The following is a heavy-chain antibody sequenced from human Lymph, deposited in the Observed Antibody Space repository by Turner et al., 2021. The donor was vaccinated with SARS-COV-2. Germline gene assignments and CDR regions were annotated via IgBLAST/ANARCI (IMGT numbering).Heavy chain of an antibody. CDR3: ARVGPGGFDY. Sequence: QVPLVQSGAEVKKPGASLKLSCKASGYTFTSYYLHWVRQAPGQGLEWMGIINPSGDSTSYAQKFQGRVTMTSDTSTSTVYMELSSLRSEDTAVYYCARVGPGGFDYWGQGTPVTVSS. J-gene: IGHJ4*02. CDR1: GYTFTSYY. CDR2: INPSGDST. V-gene: IGHV1-46*01. D-gene: IGHD2-15*01.